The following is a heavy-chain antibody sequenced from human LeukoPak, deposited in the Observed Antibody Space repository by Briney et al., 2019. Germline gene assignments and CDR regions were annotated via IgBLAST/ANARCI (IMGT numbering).Heavy chain of an antibody. V-gene: IGHV4-34*01. CDR2: INHSGST. CDR1: GGSFSGYY. J-gene: IGHJ5*02. D-gene: IGHD1-26*01. Sequence: SETLSLTCAVYGGSFSGYYWSWIRQPPGKGLEWIGEINHSGSTNYNPSLKSRVTISVDTSKIQFSLKLSSVTAADTAVYYCARRGSGSSNWFDPWGQGTLVTVSS. CDR3: ARRGSGSSNWFDP.